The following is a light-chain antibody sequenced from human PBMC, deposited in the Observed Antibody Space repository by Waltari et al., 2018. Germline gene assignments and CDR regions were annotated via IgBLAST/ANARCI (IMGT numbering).Light chain of an antibody. V-gene: IGLV2-23*02. J-gene: IGLJ1*01. CDR2: DVS. Sequence: QSALTQPASVSGSPGQSITISCTGTSSDVGGYNYVSWYQQHPGKAPKLMIYDVSKRPSGVSNRFSGSKSGNTASLTISGLQAEDEADYYCCSYAGSSIPFGTGTKVTVL. CDR1: SSDVGGYNY. CDR3: CSYAGSSIP.